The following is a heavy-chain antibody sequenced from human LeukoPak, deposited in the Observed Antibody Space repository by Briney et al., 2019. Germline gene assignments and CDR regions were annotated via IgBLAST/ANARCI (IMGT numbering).Heavy chain of an antibody. CDR1: GLTFSSQW. Sequence: GGSLRLSCVASGLTFSSQWMTWVRQAPGKGLEWVSFIYSDNTHYSDSVKGRFTISRDNSKNTLYLQMNSLRAEDTAVYYCARRAGAYSHPYDYWGQGTLVTVSS. J-gene: IGHJ4*02. V-gene: IGHV3-53*01. CDR2: IYSDNT. CDR3: ARRAGAYSHPYDY. D-gene: IGHD4/OR15-4a*01.